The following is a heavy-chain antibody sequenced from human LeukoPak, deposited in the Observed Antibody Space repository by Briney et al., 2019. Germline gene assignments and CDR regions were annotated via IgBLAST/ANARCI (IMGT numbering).Heavy chain of an antibody. CDR3: ARGLITMVRGVIRPDAFDI. D-gene: IGHD3-10*01. CDR2: IYYSGST. Sequence: SETLSLTCTVSGGSISSYYWNWIRQPPGKGLEWIGYIYYSGSTNYNPSLKSRVTISGDTSKDQFSLKLSSVTAADTAVYYCARGLITMVRGVIRPDAFDIWGQGTMVTVSS. J-gene: IGHJ3*02. V-gene: IGHV4-59*01. CDR1: GGSISSYY.